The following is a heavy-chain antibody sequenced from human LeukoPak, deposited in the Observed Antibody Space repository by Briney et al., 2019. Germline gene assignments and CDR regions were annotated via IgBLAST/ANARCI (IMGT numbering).Heavy chain of an antibody. CDR1: GGSISSSSYY. Sequence: SETLSLTCTVSGGSISSSSYYWGWIRQPPGKGLEWIGSIYYSGSTYYNPSLKSRVTISVDTSKNQFSLKLSSVTAADTAVYYCARAVAVAGFWFDPWGQGTLVTVSS. V-gene: IGHV4-39*07. D-gene: IGHD6-19*01. CDR3: ARAVAVAGFWFDP. J-gene: IGHJ5*02. CDR2: IYYSGST.